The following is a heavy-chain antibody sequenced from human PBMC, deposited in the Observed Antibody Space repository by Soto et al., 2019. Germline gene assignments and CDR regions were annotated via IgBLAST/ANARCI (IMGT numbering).Heavy chain of an antibody. D-gene: IGHD3-16*01. CDR1: GGSISSSSYY. J-gene: IGHJ4*02. Sequence: SETQSLICTVSGGSISSSSYYWGWIRQPPGKGLEWIGSIYYSGSTYYNPSLKSRVTISVDTSKNQFSLKLSSVTTADTDVYSCARQEGERVERGNFGYWGQGTLVTASS. CDR3: ARQEGERVERGNFGY. V-gene: IGHV4-39*01. CDR2: IYYSGST.